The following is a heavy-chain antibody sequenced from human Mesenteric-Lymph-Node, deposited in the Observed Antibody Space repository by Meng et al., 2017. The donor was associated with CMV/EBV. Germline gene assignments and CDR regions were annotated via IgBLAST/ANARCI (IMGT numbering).Heavy chain of an antibody. CDR3: ARHQRWLKSEGGFNY. J-gene: IGHJ4*02. CDR2: INHSGST. D-gene: IGHD4-23*01. Sequence: QVQLEQCGAGLFKPSQTLSLTCAVYGGSSMGYYRGWIRQPPGKGLEWIGEINHSGSTNYNPSLKSRVTISVDTSKNQFSLKLSSVTAADTAVYYCARHQRWLKSEGGFNYWGQGTLVTVSS. CDR1: GGSSMGYY. V-gene: IGHV4-34*01.